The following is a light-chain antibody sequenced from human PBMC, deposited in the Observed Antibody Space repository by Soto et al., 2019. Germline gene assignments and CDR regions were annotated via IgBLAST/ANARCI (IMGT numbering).Light chain of an antibody. CDR3: ASWEDGLYGWV. J-gene: IGLJ3*02. CDR2: SNT. V-gene: IGLV1-44*01. CDR1: SSDIGSNP. Sequence: QSVLTQPPSASGTPGPRVSISCSGSSSDIGSNPVSWYQQLPGTAPKLLIYSNTDRPSGVPDRFSGMKSGTSASLAISGLHSEDEADYYCASWEDGLYGWVFGGGTKLTVL.